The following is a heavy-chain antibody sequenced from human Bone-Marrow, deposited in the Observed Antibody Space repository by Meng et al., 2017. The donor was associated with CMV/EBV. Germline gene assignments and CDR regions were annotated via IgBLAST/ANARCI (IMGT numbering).Heavy chain of an antibody. CDR1: GYTFTSYA. J-gene: IGHJ1*01. CDR3: ARVRHCSSTSCYLLISTWLQH. D-gene: IGHD2-2*01. CDR2: INPNSGGT. V-gene: IGHV1-2*02. Sequence: ASVKVSCKASGYTFTSYAMHWVRQAPGQRLEWMGWINPNSGGTNYAQKFQGRVTMTEDTSTDTAYMELSRLRSDDTAVYYCARVRHCSSTSCYLLISTWLQHWGQGTLVTVSS.